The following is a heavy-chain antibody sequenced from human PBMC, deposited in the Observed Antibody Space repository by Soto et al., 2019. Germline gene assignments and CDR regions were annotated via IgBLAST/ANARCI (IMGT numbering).Heavy chain of an antibody. D-gene: IGHD2-21*01. J-gene: IGHJ2*01. CDR3: AKGYIVVPDHTPFWYFDL. Sequence: HPGGSLRLSCAASGFTFSSYAMTWVRQAPGKGLEWVSAISGGGGSTYYADSVKGRFTISRDNSKNTLYLQMNSLRAEDTAVYYCAKGYIVVPDHTPFWYFDLWGRGPLVTVSS. CDR2: ISGGGGST. CDR1: GFTFSSYA. V-gene: IGHV3-23*01.